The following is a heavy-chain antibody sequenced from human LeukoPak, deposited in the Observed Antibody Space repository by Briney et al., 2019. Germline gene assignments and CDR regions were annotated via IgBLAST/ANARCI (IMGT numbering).Heavy chain of an antibody. CDR2: ISYDGSNK. Sequence: PGGSLRLSCAASGFTFSSYGMHWVRQAPGKGLEWVAVISYDGSNKYYADSVKGRFTISRDNAKNTLYLQMNSLRAEDTAVYYCARGLTFPRDSTCDYWGQGTLVTVSS. CDR1: GFTFSSYG. CDR3: ARGLTFPRDSTCDY. J-gene: IGHJ4*02. V-gene: IGHV3-30*03. D-gene: IGHD2-2*01.